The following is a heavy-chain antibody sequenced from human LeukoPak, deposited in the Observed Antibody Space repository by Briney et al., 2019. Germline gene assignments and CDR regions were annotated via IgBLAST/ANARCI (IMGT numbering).Heavy chain of an antibody. CDR2: INPSGGST. CDR3: ARDRCSSTSCPGRTYGMDV. Sequence: ASVRVSCKASGYTFTSYYMHWVRQAPGQGLEWMGIINPSGGSTSYAQKFQGRVTMTRDTSTSTVYMELSSLRSEDTAVYYCARDRCSSTSCPGRTYGMDVWGQGTTVTVSS. J-gene: IGHJ6*02. CDR1: GYTFTSYY. D-gene: IGHD2-2*01. V-gene: IGHV1-46*01.